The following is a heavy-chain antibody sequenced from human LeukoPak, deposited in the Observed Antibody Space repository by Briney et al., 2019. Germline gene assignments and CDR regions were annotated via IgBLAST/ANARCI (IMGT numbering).Heavy chain of an antibody. D-gene: IGHD3-3*01. CDR2: ISYDGSIE. Sequence: GGSLRLSCAAPGFTFGSYAMHWVRQAPGKGLEWVTLISYDGSIEYYADSVKGRFTISRDNSKNTLFLQMNSLRAEDTAVYYCARGAIFGVVSGLDVWGQGTTVTVSS. V-gene: IGHV3-30-3*01. J-gene: IGHJ6*02. CDR1: GFTFGSYA. CDR3: ARGAIFGVVSGLDV.